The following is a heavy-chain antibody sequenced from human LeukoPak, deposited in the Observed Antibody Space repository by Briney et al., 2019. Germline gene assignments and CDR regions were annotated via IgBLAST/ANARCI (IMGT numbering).Heavy chain of an antibody. Sequence: PGGSLRLSCAASGFTVSSNYMSWVRQAPGKGLEWVAGIFGSGGSPHYADSAKGRFTISRDNPKNTVYLQINSLRAEDTAVYYCARHSRYYYYGKDVWGQGTTVTVSS. J-gene: IGHJ6*02. CDR1: GFTVSSNY. CDR2: IFGSGGSP. V-gene: IGHV3-53*01. D-gene: IGHD2-21*01. CDR3: ARHSRYYYYGKDV.